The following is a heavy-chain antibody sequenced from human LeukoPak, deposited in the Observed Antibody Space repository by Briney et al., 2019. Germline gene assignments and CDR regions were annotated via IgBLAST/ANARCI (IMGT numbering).Heavy chain of an antibody. CDR1: GGSISSYY. Sequence: KPSETLSLTCTVSGGSISSYYWSWIRQPPGKGLEWIGYIYYSGSTNYNPSLKSRVTISVDTSKNQFSLKLSSVTAADTAVYYCARRYSSSSGQGEYWGQGTLVTVSS. J-gene: IGHJ4*02. D-gene: IGHD6-6*01. CDR3: ARRYSSSSGQGEY. CDR2: IYYSGST. V-gene: IGHV4-59*01.